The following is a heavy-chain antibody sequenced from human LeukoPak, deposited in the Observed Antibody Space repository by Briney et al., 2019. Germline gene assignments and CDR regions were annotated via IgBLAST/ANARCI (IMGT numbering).Heavy chain of an antibody. CDR3: ARPSNPETTYSSSRGRGAFDI. CDR1: GGTFSSYA. CDR2: IIPIFGTA. D-gene: IGHD6-6*01. V-gene: IGHV1-69*01. Sequence: SVKVSCKASGGTFSSYAISWVRQAPGQGLEWMGGIIPIFGTANYAQKFQGRVTITADESTSTAYMELSSLRSEDTAVYYCARPSNPETTYSSSRGRGAFDIWGQGTMVTVSS. J-gene: IGHJ3*02.